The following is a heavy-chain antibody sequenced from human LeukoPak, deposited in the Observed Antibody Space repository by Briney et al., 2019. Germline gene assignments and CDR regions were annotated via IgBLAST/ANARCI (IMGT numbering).Heavy chain of an antibody. V-gene: IGHV4-34*01. D-gene: IGHD6-13*01. CDR2: INHSGST. J-gene: IGHJ6*02. CDR1: GGSFSGYY. Sequence: SETLSLTCAVYGGSFSGYYWSWIRQPPGKGLEWIGEINHSGSTNYNPSLKSRVTISVDTSKNQFSLKLSSVTAADTAVYYCARTRQSHSWYKEPGMDVWGQGTTVTVSS. CDR3: ARTRQSHSWYKEPGMDV.